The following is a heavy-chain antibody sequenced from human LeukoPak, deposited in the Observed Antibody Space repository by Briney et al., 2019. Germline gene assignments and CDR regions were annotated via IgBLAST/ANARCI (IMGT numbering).Heavy chain of an antibody. Sequence: SQTLSLTCTVSGGSISSGDYYWSWIRQPPGKGLEWIGYIYYSGSTYYNPSLKSRVTISVDTSKNQFSLKLSSVTATDTAVYYCAGSSGSYYWFDPWGQGTLVTVSS. V-gene: IGHV4-30-4*08. CDR2: IYYSGST. D-gene: IGHD1-26*01. CDR1: GGSISSGDYY. J-gene: IGHJ5*02. CDR3: AGSSGSYYWFDP.